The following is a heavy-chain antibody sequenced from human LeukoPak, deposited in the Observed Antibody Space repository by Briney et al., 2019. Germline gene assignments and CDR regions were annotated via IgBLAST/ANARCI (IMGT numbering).Heavy chain of an antibody. D-gene: IGHD3-10*01. J-gene: IGHJ4*02. CDR1: GFTFSNYW. CDR2: IRYDGSNK. CDR3: AGAITMVRGAVDY. V-gene: IGHV3-30*02. Sequence: GGSLRLSCAASGFTFSNYWMHWVRQAPGKGLEWVAFIRYDGSNKYYADSVKGRFTISRDNSKNTLYLQMNSLRAEDTAVYYCAGAITMVRGAVDYWGQGTLVTVSS.